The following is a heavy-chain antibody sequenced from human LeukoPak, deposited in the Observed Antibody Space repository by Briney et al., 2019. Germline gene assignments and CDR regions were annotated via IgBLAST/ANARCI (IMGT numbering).Heavy chain of an antibody. CDR2: INPNSGNT. CDR3: ARGASRSFDY. CDR1: GYTFISYE. D-gene: IGHD6-6*01. Sequence: ASVKVSCKASGYTFISYEIHWVRQATGQGLEWMGWINPNSGNTRYVQKFQGRVTFTRDTSKGTAYMELSSLRSEDTAIYYCARGASRSFDYWGQGTLLTVSP. J-gene: IGHJ4*02. V-gene: IGHV1-8*03.